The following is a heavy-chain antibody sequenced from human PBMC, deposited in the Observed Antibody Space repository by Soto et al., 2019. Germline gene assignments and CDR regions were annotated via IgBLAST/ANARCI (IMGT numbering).Heavy chain of an antibody. J-gene: IGHJ6*02. CDR3: ASRTNGGIHYYGMDV. CDR1: GGTFSSYA. CDR2: IIPIFGTA. V-gene: IGHV1-69*13. D-gene: IGHD2-15*01. Sequence: GASVKVSCKASGGTFSSYAISWVRQAPGQGLEWMGGIIPIFGTANYAQKFQGRVTITADESTGTAYMELSSLRSEDTAVYYCASRTNGGIHYYGMDVWGQGTTVTVSS.